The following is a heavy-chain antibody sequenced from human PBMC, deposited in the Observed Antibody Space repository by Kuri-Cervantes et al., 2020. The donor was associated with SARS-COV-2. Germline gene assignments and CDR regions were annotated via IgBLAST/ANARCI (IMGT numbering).Heavy chain of an antibody. CDR2: IIPIFGTA. V-gene: IGHV1-69*13. CDR1: GYTFTSYA. J-gene: IGHJ4*02. D-gene: IGHD3-3*01. Sequence: SVKVSCKASGYTFTSYAMHWVRQAPGQGLEWMGGIIPIFGTANYAQKFQGRVTITADESTSTAYMELRSLRSGDTDVYYCARLSLYYDFWSGYLHWGQGTLVTVSS. CDR3: ARLSLYYDFWSGYLH.